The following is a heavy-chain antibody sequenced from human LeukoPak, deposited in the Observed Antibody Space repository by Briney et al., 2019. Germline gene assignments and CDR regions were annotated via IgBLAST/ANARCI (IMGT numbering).Heavy chain of an antibody. V-gene: IGHV4-59*01. CDR1: GGSISSYY. CDR2: IYYSGST. Sequence: SETLSLTCTVSGGSISSYYWSWIRQPPGKGLEWIGYIYYSGSTNYNPSLKSRVTISVDTSKNQFSLKLSSATAADPAVYYCARVQQAGYSGYYFDYWGQGTLVTVSS. CDR3: ARVQQAGYSGYYFDY. J-gene: IGHJ4*02. D-gene: IGHD5-12*01.